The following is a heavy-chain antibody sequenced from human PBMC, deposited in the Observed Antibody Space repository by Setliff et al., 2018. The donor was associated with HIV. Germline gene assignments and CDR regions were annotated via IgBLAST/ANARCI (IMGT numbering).Heavy chain of an antibody. Sequence: PGGSLRLSCTASGFSFRSYAMSWVRQAPGKGLEWVSGITGSGGSTYYADSVKGRSTISRDNSGDTLYLHINSLRAEDTAVYYCAKASRGEYYDNSGFFVTYFDYWGQGKSVTVSS. CDR1: GFSFRSYA. D-gene: IGHD3-22*01. CDR2: ITGSGGST. CDR3: AKASRGEYYDNSGFFVTYFDY. V-gene: IGHV3-23*01. J-gene: IGHJ4*02.